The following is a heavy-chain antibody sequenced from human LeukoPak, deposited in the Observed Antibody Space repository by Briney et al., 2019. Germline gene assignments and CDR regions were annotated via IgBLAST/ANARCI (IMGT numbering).Heavy chain of an antibody. V-gene: IGHV1-69*06. D-gene: IGHD3-9*01. J-gene: IGHJ2*01. Sequence: GASVRVSCKASGDTFSIYALSWGRQAPGQGGERMGGIFTVFGTTHYAKDLQGRVTITADKSTNTVYMELTSLRSEDTAIYYCARAKVSGYPTYWYFDLWGRGTLVTVSS. CDR1: GDTFSIYA. CDR2: IFTVFGTT. CDR3: ARAKVSGYPTYWYFDL.